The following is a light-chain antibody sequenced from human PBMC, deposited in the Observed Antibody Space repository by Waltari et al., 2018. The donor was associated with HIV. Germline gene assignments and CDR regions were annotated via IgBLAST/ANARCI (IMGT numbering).Light chain of an antibody. CDR2: DVS. CDR3: CSYAGNYTSV. V-gene: IGLV2-11*01. J-gene: IGLJ2*01. CDR1: SSDIGSWNS. Sequence: QSALTQPPSVSGSPGPSVTISCTGTSSDIGSWNSVSWFQQYPGKVPKLMIYDVSTRPSGVPDRFSGSKSGKTASLTISGLQAEDEADYYCCSYAGNYTSVFGGGTKLTVL.